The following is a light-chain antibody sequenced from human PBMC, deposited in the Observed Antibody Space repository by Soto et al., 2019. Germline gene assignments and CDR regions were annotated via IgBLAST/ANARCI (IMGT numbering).Light chain of an antibody. CDR1: QSLLHSNGYNY. CDR2: GAS. V-gene: IGKV3-20*01. Sequence: DIVMTQSPLSLPVTPGEPASISCRSSQSLLHSNGYNYLAWYQQKPGQAPRLLIYGASSRATGIPDRVSGSGSWTDCTRTSSRLEPEDFAVYYGQQYGSSLWTVGQGTKVDIK. J-gene: IGKJ1*01. CDR3: QQYGSSLWT.